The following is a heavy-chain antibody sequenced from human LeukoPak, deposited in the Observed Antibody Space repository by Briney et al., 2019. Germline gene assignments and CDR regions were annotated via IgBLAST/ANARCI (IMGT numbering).Heavy chain of an antibody. CDR3: ARQGLAYYYGSGNYPYFDY. V-gene: IGHV4-61*01. CDR1: GGSVTSGSYY. J-gene: IGHJ4*02. CDR2: IHYSGNT. D-gene: IGHD3-10*01. Sequence: SGTLSLTCSVSGGSVTSGSYYWSWIRQPPGKGLEWMGYIHYSGNTNYNPSLKSRVTISLDMSKNQFSLKLSSVTAADTAVYYCARQGLAYYYGSGNYPYFDYWGQGTLVTVSS.